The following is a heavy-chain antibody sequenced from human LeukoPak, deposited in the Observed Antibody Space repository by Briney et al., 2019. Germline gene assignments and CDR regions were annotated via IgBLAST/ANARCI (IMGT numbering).Heavy chain of an antibody. CDR2: ISWDSANK. CDR3: AKDKYSSGSYYFDY. D-gene: IGHD6-19*01. Sequence: GGSLRLSCAASGFTFDDFAMHWVRQAPGKGPEWVSSISWDSANKRYADSVRGRFTISRDNAKNSLYLQMNSLRAEDTALYYCAKDKYSSGSYYFDYWGQGTLVTVSS. CDR1: GFTFDDFA. V-gene: IGHV3-9*01. J-gene: IGHJ4*02.